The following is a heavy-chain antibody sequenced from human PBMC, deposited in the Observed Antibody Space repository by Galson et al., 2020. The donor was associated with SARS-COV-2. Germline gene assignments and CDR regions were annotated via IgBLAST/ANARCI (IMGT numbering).Heavy chain of an antibody. D-gene: IGHD2-21*02. CDR1: GYTFTNYG. CDR2: ISPYNGIT. V-gene: IGHV1-18*01. CDR3: ARVGATPYSASCGGYFDDYYYAMDV. J-gene: IGHJ6*02. Sequence: VSVKVSCKASGYTFTNYGISWVRQAPGQGLEWMGWISPYNGITNYAQKFQGRVTMTADTSTTTAYMELRSLRSDDTAVYYCARVGATPYSASCGGYFDDYYYAMDVWGQGPSVTVSS.